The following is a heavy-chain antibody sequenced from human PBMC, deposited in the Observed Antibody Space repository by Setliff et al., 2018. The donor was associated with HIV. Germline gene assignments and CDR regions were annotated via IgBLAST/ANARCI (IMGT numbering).Heavy chain of an antibody. Sequence: SETLSLTCSVSGGSISSYYWSWIRQPAGKGLEWIGRLQTSGTISYNSFLKSRVTMSVDTPKNQFSLKMHSVTAADTSLYYCSRHGTYYNLFDYWGQGRPVTVSS. J-gene: IGHJ4*02. CDR1: GGSISSYY. CDR2: LQTSGTI. V-gene: IGHV4-4*07. D-gene: IGHD3-10*01. CDR3: SRHGTYYNLFDY.